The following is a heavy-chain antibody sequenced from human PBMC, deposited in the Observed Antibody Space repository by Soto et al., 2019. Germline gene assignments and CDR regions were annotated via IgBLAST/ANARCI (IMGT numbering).Heavy chain of an antibody. J-gene: IGHJ5*02. V-gene: IGHV4-31*03. D-gene: IGHD3-10*01. CDR2: IYYSGST. Sequence: LSLTCTVSGGSISSGGYYWSWIRQHPGKGLEWIGYIYYSGSTYYNPSLKSRVTISVDTSKNQFSLKLSSVTAADTAVYYCARGWFGELQNWFDPWGQGTLVTVSS. CDR3: ARGWFGELQNWFDP. CDR1: GGSISSGGYY.